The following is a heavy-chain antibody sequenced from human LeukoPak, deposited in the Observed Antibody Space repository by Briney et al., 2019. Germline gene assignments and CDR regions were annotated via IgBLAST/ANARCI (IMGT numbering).Heavy chain of an antibody. CDR2: INPSGGST. V-gene: IGHV1-46*01. D-gene: IGHD3-3*01. Sequence: GASVKVSCKASGYTFTSYGISWVRQAPGQGLEWMGIINPSGGSTSYAQKFQGRVTMTRDMSTSTVYMELSSLRSEDTAVYYCARGSWWSGYYLDEWGQGTLVTVSS. CDR3: ARGSWWSGYYLDE. J-gene: IGHJ4*02. CDR1: GYTFTSYG.